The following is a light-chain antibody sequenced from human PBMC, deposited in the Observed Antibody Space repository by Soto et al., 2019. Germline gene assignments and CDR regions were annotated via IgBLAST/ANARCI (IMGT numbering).Light chain of an antibody. CDR3: GTWDSSLSVVV. Sequence: QSVLTQPPSVSAAPGQTVTISCSGSSSNIGNNYVSWYQQLPGTAPKLLIYDNNKRPSGIPDRFSGSKSGTSATLGITGLQTGDEDDYYCGTWDSSLSVVVFGGGTKVTVL. V-gene: IGLV1-51*01. J-gene: IGLJ2*01. CDR1: SSNIGNNY. CDR2: DNN.